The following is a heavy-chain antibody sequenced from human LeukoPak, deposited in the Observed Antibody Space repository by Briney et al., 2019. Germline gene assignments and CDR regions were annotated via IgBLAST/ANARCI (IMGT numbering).Heavy chain of an antibody. D-gene: IGHD6-19*01. CDR3: AKDFSGWYEGGHYYYYMDV. J-gene: IGHJ6*03. CDR1: GFIINDYY. CDR2: IRYDGNDK. Sequence: PGGSLRLSCAASGFIINDYYMTWIRQAPGKGLEWVAFIRYDGNDKYYADSVKGRFTISRDKSKNTLYLQMNSLRAEDTAVYYCAKDFSGWYEGGHYYYYMDVWGKGTTVTISS. V-gene: IGHV3-30*02.